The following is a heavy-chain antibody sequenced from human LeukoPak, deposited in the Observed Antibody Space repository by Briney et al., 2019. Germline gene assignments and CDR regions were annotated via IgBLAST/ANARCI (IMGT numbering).Heavy chain of an antibody. Sequence: ASETLSLTCAVYGGSFSGYYWSWIRQPPGKGLEWIGEINHSGSTNYNPSLKSRVTISVDTSKNQFSLKLSSVTAADTAVYYCARRGIAVAASRFDPWGQGTLVTVSS. V-gene: IGHV4-34*01. J-gene: IGHJ5*02. D-gene: IGHD6-19*01. CDR1: GGSFSGYY. CDR2: INHSGST. CDR3: ARRGIAVAASRFDP.